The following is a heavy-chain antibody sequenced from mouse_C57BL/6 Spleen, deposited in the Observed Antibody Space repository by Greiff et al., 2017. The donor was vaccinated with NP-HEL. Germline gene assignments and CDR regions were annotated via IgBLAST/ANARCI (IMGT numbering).Heavy chain of an antibody. J-gene: IGHJ2*01. CDR3: TRDPYPYYFDY. CDR2: ISSGGDYI. CDR1: GFTFSSYA. Sequence: EVMLVESGEGLVKPGGSLKLSCAASGFTFSSYAMSWVRQTPEKRLEWVAYISSGGDYIYYADTVKGRFTISRDNARNTLYLQMSSLKSEDTAMYYCTRDPYPYYFDYWGQGTTLTVSS. V-gene: IGHV5-9-1*02. D-gene: IGHD2-10*01.